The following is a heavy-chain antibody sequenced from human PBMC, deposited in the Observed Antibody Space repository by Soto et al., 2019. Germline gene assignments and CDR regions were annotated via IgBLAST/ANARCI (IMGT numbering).Heavy chain of an antibody. CDR1: GYSFRSYW. D-gene: IGHD6-6*01. J-gene: IGHJ4*02. CDR2: IYPDDSNT. CDR3: ARHLHSNSVHITPVSPDY. Sequence: GESLKISCKVSGYSFRSYWIGWVRQMPGKGLEWMAIIYPDDSNTKYSPSFQGQVTISADKSISTAYLHWSSLKVSDTAMYYCARHLHSNSVHITPVSPDYWGQGTLVTVS. V-gene: IGHV5-51*01.